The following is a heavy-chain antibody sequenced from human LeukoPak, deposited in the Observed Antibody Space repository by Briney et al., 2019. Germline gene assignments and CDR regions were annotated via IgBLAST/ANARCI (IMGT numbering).Heavy chain of an antibody. V-gene: IGHV1-69*04. D-gene: IGHD3-10*01. J-gene: IGHJ5*02. CDR3: ANNFRDYCGSGSYYQPRVGFDP. CDR1: GGTFSSYA. CDR2: IIPILGIA. Sequence: ASVKVSCKASGGTFSSYAISWVRQAPEQGLEWVGRIIPILGIANYAQKFQGRVTITADKSTSTAYMELSSLRSEDTVVYYCANNFRDYCGSGSYYQPRVGFDPCGQGTLVTVSS.